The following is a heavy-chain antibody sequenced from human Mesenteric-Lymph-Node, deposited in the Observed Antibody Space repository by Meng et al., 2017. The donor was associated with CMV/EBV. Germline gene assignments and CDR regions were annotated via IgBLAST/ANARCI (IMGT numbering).Heavy chain of an antibody. V-gene: IGHV1-2*06. J-gene: IGHJ5*02. Sequence: YTFTGYYMHWVRQAPGQGLEWMGRINPNSGGTNYAQKFQGRVTMTRDTSISTAYMELSRLRSDDTAVYYCARVVQVQLEGGENWFDPWGQGTLVTVSS. CDR2: INPNSGGT. CDR3: ARVVQVQLEGGENWFDP. D-gene: IGHD1-1*01. CDR1: YTFTGYY.